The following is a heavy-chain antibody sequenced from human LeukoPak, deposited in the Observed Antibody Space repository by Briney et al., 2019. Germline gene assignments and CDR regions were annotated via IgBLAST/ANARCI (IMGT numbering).Heavy chain of an antibody. V-gene: IGHV3-7*01. CDR2: IKQDGSEK. CDR3: IVLAVAGTFGLDY. D-gene: IGHD6-19*01. CDR1: GFTFSSYW. J-gene: IGHJ4*02. Sequence: GGSLRLSCAASGFTFSSYWMSWVRQAPGKGLEWVANIKQDGSEKYYVDSVKGRFTISRDNAKNSLSLQMNSLRAEDTAVYYCIVLAVAGTFGLDYWGQGTLVTVSS.